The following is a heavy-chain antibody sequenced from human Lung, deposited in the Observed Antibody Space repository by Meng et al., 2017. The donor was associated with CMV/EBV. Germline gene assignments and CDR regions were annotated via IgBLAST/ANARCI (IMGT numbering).Heavy chain of an antibody. D-gene: IGHD5-18*01. Sequence: ASXXVSXKASGGTFSSYAISWVRQAPGQGLEWMGWINPNSGGTNYAQKFQGRVTMTRDTSISIAYMELSRLRSDDTAVYYCARVGERAMVYYFDYWGQGTLVTVSS. J-gene: IGHJ4*02. CDR2: INPNSGGT. CDR3: ARVGERAMVYYFDY. V-gene: IGHV1-2*02. CDR1: GGTFSSYA.